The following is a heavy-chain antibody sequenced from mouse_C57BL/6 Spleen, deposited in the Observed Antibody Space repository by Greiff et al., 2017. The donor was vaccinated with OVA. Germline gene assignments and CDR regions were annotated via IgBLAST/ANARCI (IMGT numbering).Heavy chain of an antibody. J-gene: IGHJ2*01. CDR3: ARDTTVVATGDY. CDR1: GYAFSSSW. D-gene: IGHD1-1*01. V-gene: IGHV1-82*01. Sequence: VKLQQSGPELVKPGASVKISCKASGYAFSSSWMNWVKQRPGKGLEWIGRIYPGDGDTNYNGQFKGKATLTADKSSSTAYRQLSSLTSEDSAVYFCARDTTVVATGDYWGQGTTLTVSS. CDR2: IYPGDGDT.